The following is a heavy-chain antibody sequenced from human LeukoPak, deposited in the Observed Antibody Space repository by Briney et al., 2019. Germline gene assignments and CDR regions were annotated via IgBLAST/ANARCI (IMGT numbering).Heavy chain of an antibody. J-gene: IGHJ3*02. D-gene: IGHD2-15*01. Sequence: PGGSLRLSCAASGFTFNKDWMHWVRQVPGKGLVWVSRIKRDETSTAYADSVRGRFTISRDNAKNMLYLQMNSLRAEDTAVYYCARDLGHCSGGSCHPVAFDIWGQGTMVTVSS. CDR1: GFTFNKDW. CDR2: IKRDETST. CDR3: ARDLGHCSGGSCHPVAFDI. V-gene: IGHV3-74*01.